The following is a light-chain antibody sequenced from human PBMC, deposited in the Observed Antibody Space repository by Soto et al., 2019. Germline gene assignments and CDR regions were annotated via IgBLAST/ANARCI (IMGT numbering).Light chain of an antibody. V-gene: IGKV3-11*01. J-gene: IGKJ3*01. CDR3: QQRSNWPFT. Sequence: EIVLTQSPATLSLSPGDTATLSCRASQSVSSLLAWYQHKPPQAPRLLIHGASNRATGIPARFGGSGSGTEFTLTISSLAPDDSAVYYCQQRSNWPFTFGPGTKVDIK. CDR1: QSVSSL. CDR2: GAS.